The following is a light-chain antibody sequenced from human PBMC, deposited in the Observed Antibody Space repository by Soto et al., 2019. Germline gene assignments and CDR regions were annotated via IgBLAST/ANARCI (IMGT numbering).Light chain of an antibody. CDR1: QSINTW. CDR2: DAS. V-gene: IGKV1-5*01. J-gene: IGKJ1*01. CDR3: QPYNTYST. Sequence: DIQMTQSPSTLSASVGDRVTITCRASQSINTWLAWYQQRPGRAPKLLIYDASSLQSGVPSRFSGSGSATEFTLTISSLQPDDSAIYYCQPYNTYSTFGQGTKV.